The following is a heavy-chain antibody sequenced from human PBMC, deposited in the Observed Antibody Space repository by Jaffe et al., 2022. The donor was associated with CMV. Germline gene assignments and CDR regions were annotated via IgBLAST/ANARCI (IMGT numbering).Heavy chain of an antibody. V-gene: IGHV3-7*01. Sequence: EVQLVESGGGLVQPGGSLRLSCAASGFTFRSSWMSWVRQAPGKGLQWVANINQDGSEKYYVDSVKGRFTISRDNAKNSLYLQMSSLRAEDTAVYYCASFTAMVFDYWGQGTLVTVSS. D-gene: IGHD5-18*01. J-gene: IGHJ4*02. CDR2: INQDGSEK. CDR1: GFTFRSSW. CDR3: ASFTAMVFDY.